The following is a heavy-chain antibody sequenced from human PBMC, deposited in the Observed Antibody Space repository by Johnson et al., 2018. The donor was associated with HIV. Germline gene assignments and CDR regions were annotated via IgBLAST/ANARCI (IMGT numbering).Heavy chain of an antibody. V-gene: IGHV3-20*04. CDR2: INWSGGST. D-gene: IGHD6-13*01. J-gene: IGHJ3*02. CDR3: ARVAAAAGRMTDAFDI. Sequence: VQLVESGGGVVQPGRSLRLSCAASEFILSDYYMSWVRQAPEKGLEWVSGINWSGGSTAYADSVKGRFTISRDNAKNSLYLQMNGLRAEDTALYYCARVAAAAGRMTDAFDIWGQGTMVSVSS. CDR1: EFILSDYY.